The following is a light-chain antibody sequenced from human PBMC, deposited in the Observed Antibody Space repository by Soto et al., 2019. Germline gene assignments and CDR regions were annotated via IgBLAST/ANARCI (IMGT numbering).Light chain of an antibody. CDR2: DVS. CDR3: QQRSSWPLT. V-gene: IGKV3-11*01. CDR1: QSVSNNY. J-gene: IGKJ4*01. Sequence: EIVLTQSPGTLSLSPGERATLSCRASQSVSNNYLAWYQQKPGQAPRLLIHDVSDRATGIPARFSGSGSGTDFTLTISSLEPEDFAVYYCQQRSSWPLTFGGGTKVDI.